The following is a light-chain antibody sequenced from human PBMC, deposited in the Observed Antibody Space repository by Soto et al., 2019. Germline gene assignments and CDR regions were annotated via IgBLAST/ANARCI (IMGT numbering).Light chain of an antibody. CDR3: RQYGSSLFT. CDR2: GAS. Sequence: EIVLTQSPGTLSLSPGERATLSCWASQSVSSSYLAWYQQKPGQAPRLLIYGASSRATGIPDRFSGSGSGTDFTLTISRLEPEDFAVYYCRQYGSSLFTFGPGTKVDIK. J-gene: IGKJ3*01. CDR1: QSVSSSY. V-gene: IGKV3-20*01.